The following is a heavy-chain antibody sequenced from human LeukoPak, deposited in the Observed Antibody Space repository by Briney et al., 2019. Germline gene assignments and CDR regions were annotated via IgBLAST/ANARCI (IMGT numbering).Heavy chain of an antibody. V-gene: IGHV4-4*09. CDR1: GDSINSHY. J-gene: IGHJ5*01. CDR2: IYHSGST. CDR3: AGYSVSYGLDS. D-gene: IGHD5/OR15-5a*01. Sequence: SETLSLTCTLSGDSINSHYWSWLRRPPGKGLEWIGHIYHSGSTTYNPSLKSRVMISVDTSKKEFSLKLSSVTAADTAVYYCAGYSVSYGLDSWGQGTLVTVSS.